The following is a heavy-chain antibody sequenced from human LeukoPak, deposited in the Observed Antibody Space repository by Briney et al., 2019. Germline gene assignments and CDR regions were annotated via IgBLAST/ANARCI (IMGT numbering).Heavy chain of an antibody. J-gene: IGHJ4*02. D-gene: IGHD3-22*01. CDR1: AFTFYDYG. CDR3: ARSYDTSGYYYVGSGY. V-gene: IGHV3-20*04. Sequence: GGSLRLSCAASAFTFYDYGMSWVRQAPGKGREWVSGISWNGGSTAYADSGKGRFTISRDNAKNSLYPQMNSLRAEDTALYYCARSYDTSGYYYVGSGYWGQGTLVTVSS. CDR2: ISWNGGST.